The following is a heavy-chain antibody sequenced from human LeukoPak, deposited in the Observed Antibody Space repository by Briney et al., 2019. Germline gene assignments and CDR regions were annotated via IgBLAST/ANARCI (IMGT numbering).Heavy chain of an antibody. J-gene: IGHJ4*02. V-gene: IGHV3-11*01. CDR3: ARDPGSGYEEHFDY. Sequence: GSLRLSCAASGFIFSDYYMSWIRQAPGKGLEWVSYISSSGSTMYYTDSVKGRFTISRDDAKDSLYLQMNSLRAEDTAVYYCARDPGSGYEEHFDYWGQGTLVTVSS. D-gene: IGHD5-12*01. CDR1: GFIFSDYY. CDR2: ISSSGSTM.